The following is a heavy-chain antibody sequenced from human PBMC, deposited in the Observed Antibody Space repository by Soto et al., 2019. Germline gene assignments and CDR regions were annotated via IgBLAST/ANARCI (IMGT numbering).Heavy chain of an antibody. Sequence: EVQLLESGGGLAQPGGSLRLSCAASGFTFNNYGMNWVLQAPGKGREWVSAITGGTRTTYYADSVKGRFTISRDNANNAMYLPMDSLRAEDAGVYYCARPFGTDEQGGGFDVWGGGTMVTVSS. CDR1: GFTFNNYG. V-gene: IGHV3-23*01. J-gene: IGHJ3*01. CDR3: ARPFGTDEQGGGFDV. D-gene: IGHD2-8*01. CDR2: ITGGTRTT.